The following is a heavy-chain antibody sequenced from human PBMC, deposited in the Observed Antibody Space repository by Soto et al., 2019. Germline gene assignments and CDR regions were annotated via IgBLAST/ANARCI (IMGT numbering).Heavy chain of an antibody. CDR1: GASMNSYH. D-gene: IGHD6-13*01. Sequence: SETLSLTCTVSGASMNSYHWSWIRQPAGRGLEWIGHIHSSGSTNYNPSLKSRVTMSVDTSKNQFSLRLMSLTAADTAVYYCARDQGVAAAGITWFDPWGQGSLVTVSS. CDR3: ARDQGVAAAGITWFDP. CDR2: IHSSGST. J-gene: IGHJ5*02. V-gene: IGHV4-4*07.